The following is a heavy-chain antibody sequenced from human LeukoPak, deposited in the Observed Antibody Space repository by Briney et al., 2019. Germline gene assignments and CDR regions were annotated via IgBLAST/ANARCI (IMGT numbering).Heavy chain of an antibody. CDR2: ISSTTGYT. V-gene: IGHV3-11*03. J-gene: IGHJ4*02. D-gene: IGHD1-26*01. CDR1: GFTFSDYY. Sequence: GGSLRLSCAASGFTFSDYYMSWIRQAPGKGLEWVSYISSTTGYTNYADSVKGRSTISRDNAKNSLYLQMNSLRAEDTAVYYCARYSGSYDYFDYWGQGTLVTVSS. CDR3: ARYSGSYDYFDY.